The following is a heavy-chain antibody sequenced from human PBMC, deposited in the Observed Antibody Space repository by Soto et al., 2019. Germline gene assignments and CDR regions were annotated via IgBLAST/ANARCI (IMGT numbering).Heavy chain of an antibody. CDR1: GFTFSSYA. D-gene: IGHD1-20*01. Sequence: VGSLRLSCAASGFTFSSYAMSWVRQAPGKGLEWVSAISGSGGSTYYADSVKGRFTISRDNSKNTLYLQMNSLRAEDTAVYYCAKGITGTTRFRVGGLSDYWGQGTLVTVSS. CDR2: ISGSGGST. V-gene: IGHV3-23*01. CDR3: AKGITGTTRFRVGGLSDY. J-gene: IGHJ4*02.